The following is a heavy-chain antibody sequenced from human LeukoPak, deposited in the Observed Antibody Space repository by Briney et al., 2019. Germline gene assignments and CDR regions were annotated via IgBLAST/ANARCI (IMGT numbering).Heavy chain of an antibody. CDR3: ARVARRYCSGGSCYVGAFDI. Sequence: GGSLKISCKGSGYSFTSYWIGWVRQMPGKGLEWMGIIYPGDSDTRYSPSFQGQVTISADKSISTAYLQWSSLKASDTAMYYCARVARRYCSGGSCYVGAFDIWGQGTMVTVSS. CDR1: GYSFTSYW. D-gene: IGHD2-15*01. V-gene: IGHV5-51*01. J-gene: IGHJ3*02. CDR2: IYPGDSDT.